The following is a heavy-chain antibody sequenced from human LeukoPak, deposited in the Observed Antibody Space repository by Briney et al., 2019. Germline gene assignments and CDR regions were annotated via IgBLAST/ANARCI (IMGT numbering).Heavy chain of an antibody. CDR3: ARSAHCTNGVCEYRGYLYYMDV. D-gene: IGHD2-8*01. V-gene: IGHV4-61*02. CDR1: GGSISSGSYY. J-gene: IGHJ6*03. CDR2: IYTSGST. Sequence: SETLSLTCTVSGGSISSGSYYWSWIRQPAGKGLEWIGRIYTSGSTNYNPSLKSRVTISVDTSKSQFSLKLSSVTAADTAVYYCARSAHCTNGVCEYRGYLYYMDVWGKGTTVTVSS.